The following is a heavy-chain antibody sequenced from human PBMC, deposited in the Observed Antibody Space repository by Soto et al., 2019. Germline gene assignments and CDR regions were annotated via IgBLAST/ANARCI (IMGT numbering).Heavy chain of an antibody. CDR3: ARGLVVTAKGWFDL. Sequence: QVQLVESGGGVVQRGGSLRLSCAASGFTFSSYSMNWVRQSPGKGLEWVAVISYDGNRIYYADSVKGRFTISRDNAKNTMCLQMSGLRPDDTAVYYCARGLVVTAKGWFDLWGQGTQVTVSS. V-gene: IGHV3-30-3*02. D-gene: IGHD2-21*02. CDR2: ISYDGNRI. J-gene: IGHJ5*02. CDR1: GFTFSSYS.